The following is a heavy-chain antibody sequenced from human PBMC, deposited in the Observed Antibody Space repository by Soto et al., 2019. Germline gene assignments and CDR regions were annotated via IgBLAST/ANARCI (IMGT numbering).Heavy chain of an antibody. CDR3: ARKVPGSTTRPDYWYFDL. CDR1: GFTFISYA. Sequence: EVQLLESGGSLVQPGGSLRLSCAASGFTFISYAMNWVRQAPGKGLQWVSAISGGGDATFYADSVKGRFTISRDNSRNTVTLQMNSLGADDTAVYYCARKVPGSTTRPDYWYFDLWGRGTLVTVSS. CDR2: ISGGGDAT. D-gene: IGHD3-10*01. J-gene: IGHJ2*01. V-gene: IGHV3-23*01.